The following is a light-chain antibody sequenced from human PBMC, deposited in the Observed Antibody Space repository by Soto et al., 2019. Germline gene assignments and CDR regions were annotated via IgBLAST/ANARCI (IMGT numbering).Light chain of an antibody. J-gene: IGKJ4*01. V-gene: IGKV1-5*03. CDR1: QSISNW. CDR2: KAS. Sequence: DIQMTQSPSTLSASVGDRVTITCRASQSISNWLAWYQQKPGKAPKLLIYKASSLESGVPSRFSGSGSGTEFTLTISSLQTDDFAPYYCQQYNSYPLTFGGGTKVEIK. CDR3: QQYNSYPLT.